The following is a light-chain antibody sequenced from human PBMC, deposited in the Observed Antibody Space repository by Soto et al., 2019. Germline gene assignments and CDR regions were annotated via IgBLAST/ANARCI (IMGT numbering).Light chain of an antibody. CDR3: SSYTNSNTPVL. CDR1: NSDIGDYNY. V-gene: IGLV2-14*01. Sequence: QSVLTQPASVSASPGQAITISCTGTNSDIGDYNYVSWYQQHPGKAPKLLIYAVSNRPSGVSNRFSGSKSGNTASLTISGLQAEDEADYYCSSYTNSNTPVLFGGGTKVTVL. CDR2: AVS. J-gene: IGLJ2*01.